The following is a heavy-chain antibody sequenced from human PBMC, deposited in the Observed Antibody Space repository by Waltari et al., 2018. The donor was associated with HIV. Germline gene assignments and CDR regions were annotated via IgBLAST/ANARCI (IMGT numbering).Heavy chain of an antibody. Sequence: EVQLVESGGGLVQPGGSLRLSCAASGFTVSSTHMPWVRQAPGKGLEWVSVIYSGGSTYYADSVKGRFTISRDNSKNTLYLQMNSLRAEDTAVYYCASIAYCGGDCYPRGMDVWGQGTTVTVSS. CDR3: ASIAYCGGDCYPRGMDV. V-gene: IGHV3-66*01. J-gene: IGHJ6*02. CDR1: GFTVSSTH. D-gene: IGHD2-21*02. CDR2: IYSGGST.